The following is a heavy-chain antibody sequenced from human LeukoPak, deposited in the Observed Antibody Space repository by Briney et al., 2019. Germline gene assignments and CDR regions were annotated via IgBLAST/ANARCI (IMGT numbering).Heavy chain of an antibody. CDR1: GFTFSSDD. CDR2: INYSGGST. V-gene: IGHV3-23*01. Sequence: PGGSLRFSCAASGFTFSSDDMSWVRQAPGKGLEWVSTINYSGGSTYYADSVKGRFTISRDNSKNTLYLQMNSLRVEDTAVYYCANRPGWRAFVSWGQGTLVTVSS. J-gene: IGHJ4*02. CDR3: ANRPGWRAFVS.